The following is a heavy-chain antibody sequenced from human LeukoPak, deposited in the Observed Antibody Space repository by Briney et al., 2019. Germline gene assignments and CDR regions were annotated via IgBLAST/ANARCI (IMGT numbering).Heavy chain of an antibody. Sequence: GGSLRLSCAASGFTFSSHWMHWVRQAPGKGLVRVSRINSDGSSTSYADSVKGRFTISRDNAKNTLYLQMNSLRAEDTAVYYCARGKRVRYCSGGSCNWFDPWGQGTLVTVSS. V-gene: IGHV3-74*01. CDR2: INSDGSST. D-gene: IGHD2-15*01. CDR1: GFTFSSHW. CDR3: ARGKRVRYCSGGSCNWFDP. J-gene: IGHJ5*02.